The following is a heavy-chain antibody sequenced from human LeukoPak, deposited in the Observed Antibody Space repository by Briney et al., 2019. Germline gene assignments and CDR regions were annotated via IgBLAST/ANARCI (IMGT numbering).Heavy chain of an antibody. D-gene: IGHD3-16*01. Sequence: SETLSLTCTVSGYFIRSGFYWGWIRQPPGKGLEWIGSFYHSGSTYYNPSLESRVTISLDTSKNQLSLKLTSVTAADTAVYYCARLRGREYFDSWGQGTLVTVSS. CDR3: ARLRGREYFDS. CDR1: GYFIRSGFY. V-gene: IGHV4-38-2*02. CDR2: FYHSGST. J-gene: IGHJ4*02.